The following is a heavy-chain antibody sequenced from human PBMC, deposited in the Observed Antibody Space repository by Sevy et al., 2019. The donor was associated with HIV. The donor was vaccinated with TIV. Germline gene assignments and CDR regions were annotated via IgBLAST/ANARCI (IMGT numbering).Heavy chain of an antibody. CDR3: ATHAGIAAAGRVFDY. J-gene: IGHJ4*02. D-gene: IGHD6-13*01. CDR2: TRNKADSYTT. Sequence: GGSLRLSCAASGFSISDHYMEWVRQAPGKGLEWVGRTRNKADSYTTEYAASVKGRFTISRDDFKNSLYLQMNSLKAEDTAVYYCATHAGIAAAGRVFDYWGQGTLVTVSS. CDR1: GFSISDHY. V-gene: IGHV3-72*01.